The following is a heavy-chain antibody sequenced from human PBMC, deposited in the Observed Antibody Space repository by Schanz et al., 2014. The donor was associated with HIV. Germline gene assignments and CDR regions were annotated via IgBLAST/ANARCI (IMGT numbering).Heavy chain of an antibody. J-gene: IGHJ5*02. Sequence: QVHLVESGGGVVQPGRSLRLSCAASGLTFNSFGIHWVRQAPGKGLEWVAVISYDAVNKFYADSVQGRFTISRDDSENTVSLQMDDLRDEDTALYYCARDALPSSVRGMISNWFDPWGQGTLVTVSS. V-gene: IGHV3-30*03. CDR2: ISYDAVNK. CDR1: GLTFNSFG. D-gene: IGHD3-10*01. CDR3: ARDALPSSVRGMISNWFDP.